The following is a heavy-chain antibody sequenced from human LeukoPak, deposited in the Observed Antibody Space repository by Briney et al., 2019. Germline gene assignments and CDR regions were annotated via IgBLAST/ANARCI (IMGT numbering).Heavy chain of an antibody. J-gene: IGHJ5*02. V-gene: IGHV3-53*01. CDR2: IYSGGST. Sequence: GGSLSLSCAASGFTVSSNYMSWVRQAPGKGLEWVSVIYSGGSTYYSDSVKGGFTISRDNSKNTLYLQMNSLRAEDTAVYYCARFSSGWYRLTWGQGTLVTVSS. D-gene: IGHD6-19*01. CDR3: ARFSSGWYRLT. CDR1: GFTVSSNY.